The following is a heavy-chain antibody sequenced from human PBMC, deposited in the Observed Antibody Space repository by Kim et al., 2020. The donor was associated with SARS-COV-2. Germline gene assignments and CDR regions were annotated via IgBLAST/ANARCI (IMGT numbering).Heavy chain of an antibody. J-gene: IGHJ4*02. Sequence: GESLKISCKGSGYSFTSYWISWVRQMPGKGLEWMGRIDPSDSYTNYSPSFQGHVTISADKSISTAYLQWSSLKASDTAMYYCARLDSSRYYDSSGYYVYWGQGTLVTVSS. V-gene: IGHV5-10-1*01. CDR1: GYSFTSYW. CDR2: IDPSDSYT. CDR3: ARLDSSRYYDSSGYYVY. D-gene: IGHD3-22*01.